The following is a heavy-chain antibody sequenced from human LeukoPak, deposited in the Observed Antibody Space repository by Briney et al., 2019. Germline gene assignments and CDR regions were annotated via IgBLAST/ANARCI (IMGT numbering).Heavy chain of an antibody. CDR2: INPSGGST. CDR3: ATYSSGSLWSGAFDI. J-gene: IGHJ3*02. V-gene: IGHV1-46*01. CDR1: GGTLSRFS. Sequence: ASVKVSCKASGGTLSRFSISWVRQAPGQGLEWTGIINPSGGSTSYAQKFQGRVTMTRDMSTSTVYMELSSLRSEDTAVYYCATYSSGSLWSGAFDIWGQGTMVTVSS. D-gene: IGHD6-19*01.